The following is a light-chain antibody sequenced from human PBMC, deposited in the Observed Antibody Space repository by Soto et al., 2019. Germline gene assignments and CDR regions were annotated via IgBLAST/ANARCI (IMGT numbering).Light chain of an antibody. CDR2: ATS. J-gene: IGKJ5*01. CDR3: QQYGSSIT. V-gene: IGKV3-20*01. CDR1: QSISRTY. Sequence: ENVLTQSPGTLSLSPGERATLSCRASQSISRTYLAWYQQKPVQAPRLLIYATSSRATGIPDRFSGSGSGTDFTLTINRLEPEDFAVYYCQQYGSSITFGQGTRLEIK.